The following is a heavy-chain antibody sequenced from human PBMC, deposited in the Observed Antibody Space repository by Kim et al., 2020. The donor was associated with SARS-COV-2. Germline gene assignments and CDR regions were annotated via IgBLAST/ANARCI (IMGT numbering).Heavy chain of an antibody. CDR3: ARVPYSGSYLDAFDI. D-gene: IGHD1-26*01. Sequence: QKCQGRVTMTRDTSISTAYMELSRLRSDDTAVYYCARVPYSGSYLDAFDIWGQGTMVTVSS. V-gene: IGHV1-2*02. J-gene: IGHJ3*02.